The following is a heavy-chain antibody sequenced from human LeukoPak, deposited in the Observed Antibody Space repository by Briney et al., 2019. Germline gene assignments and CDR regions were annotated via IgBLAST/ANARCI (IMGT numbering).Heavy chain of an antibody. D-gene: IGHD6-19*01. V-gene: IGHV3-23*01. CDR1: GFTFNTYA. CDR3: AKVGSSGWYFDY. J-gene: IGHJ4*02. Sequence: GGSLRLSCAASGFTFNTYAMYWVRQAPGKGLEWVSGIFGSGGSAHYADSVKGRFTISRDNSKDTLYLQMNSLRAEDTAVYYCAKVGSSGWYFDYWGQGTLVTVSS. CDR2: IFGSGGSA.